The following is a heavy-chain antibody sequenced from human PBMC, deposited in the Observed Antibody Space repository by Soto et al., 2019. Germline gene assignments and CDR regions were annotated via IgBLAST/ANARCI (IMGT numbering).Heavy chain of an antibody. CDR2: INPATGAA. CDR3: AGGGGVGVAGSAAFDM. D-gene: IGHD3-3*01. Sequence: QLHLVQSGAVVKKPGASVTVSCSASGYPVTAYYMHWVRQAPGRGLEWMGGINPATGAAKYTQTFQGRVTMTRDPSTSTVFMELSGLTSEDPAVFYWAGGGGVGVAGSAAFDMWGQGTLVTVSS. CDR1: GYPVTAYY. V-gene: IGHV1-2*02. J-gene: IGHJ3*02.